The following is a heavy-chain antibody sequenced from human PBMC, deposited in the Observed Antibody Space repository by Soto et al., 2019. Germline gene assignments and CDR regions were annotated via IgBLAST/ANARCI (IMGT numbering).Heavy chain of an antibody. J-gene: IGHJ6*02. D-gene: IGHD4-4*01. V-gene: IGHV4-30-4*01. CDR2: IYYSGST. CDR1: GGSISSGDYY. Sequence: SETLSLTCTVSGGSISSGDYYWSWIRQPPGKGLEWIGYIYYSGSTYYNPSLKSRVTISVDTSKNQFSLKLSSVTAADTAVYYCARAIHSNFPYYYYYGMDVWGQGTTVTVSS. CDR3: ARAIHSNFPYYYYYGMDV.